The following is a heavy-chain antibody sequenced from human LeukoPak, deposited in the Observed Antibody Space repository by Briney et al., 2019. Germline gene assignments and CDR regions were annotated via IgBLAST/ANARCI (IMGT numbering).Heavy chain of an antibody. V-gene: IGHV4-34*01. CDR2: INHSGST. CDR1: GFTFIHYA. CDR3: ARKLIVLTPAYFDY. Sequence: TAGGSLRLSCAASGFTFIHYAMGWVRQAPGKGLEWIGEINHSGSTNYNPSLKSRVTISVDTSKNQFSLKLTSVTAADTAVYYCARKLIVLTPAYFDYWGQGTLVTVSS. D-gene: IGHD2-8*02. J-gene: IGHJ4*02.